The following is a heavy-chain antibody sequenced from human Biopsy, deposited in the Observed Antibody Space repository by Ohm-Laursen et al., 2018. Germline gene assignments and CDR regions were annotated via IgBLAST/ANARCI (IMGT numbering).Heavy chain of an antibody. CDR1: GYTFTSYE. J-gene: IGHJ5*02. Sequence: ASVKVSCKTSGYTFTSYEINWVRQATGQGLEWMGWMNPDSGNTGYAQNFQGRVTMTRNTSISTAYMELSSLRSEDTAVYFCARADPPLFYYGSGSSNWFDPWGQRTLVTVSS. D-gene: IGHD3-10*01. V-gene: IGHV1-8*01. CDR2: MNPDSGNT. CDR3: ARADPPLFYYGSGSSNWFDP.